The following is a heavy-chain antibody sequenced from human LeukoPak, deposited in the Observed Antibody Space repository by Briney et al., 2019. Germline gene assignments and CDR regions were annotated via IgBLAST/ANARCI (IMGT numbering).Heavy chain of an antibody. CDR1: GFTFSSYW. CDR2: IKQDGSEK. CDR3: ARECSSTSCYDAADV. D-gene: IGHD2-2*01. V-gene: IGHV3-7*01. J-gene: IGHJ6*04. Sequence: PGGSLGLSCAASGFTFSSYWMSWVRQAPGKGLEWVANIKQDGSEKYYVDSVKGRFTISRDNAKNSLYLQMNSLRAEDTAVYYCARECSSTSCYDAADVWGKGTTVTVSS.